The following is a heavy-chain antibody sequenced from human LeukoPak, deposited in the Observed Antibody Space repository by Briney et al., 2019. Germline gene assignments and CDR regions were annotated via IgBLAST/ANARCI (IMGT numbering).Heavy chain of an antibody. CDR3: ARSQSSSLIDY. CDR2: IWYDGSSK. CDR1: GFSFSAYG. D-gene: IGHD6-13*01. V-gene: IGHV3-33*01. J-gene: IGHJ4*02. Sequence: PGGSLRLSCAASGFSFSAYGVHWVRQAPGKGLEWVAVIWYDGSSKDYADSVKGRFTFSRDSSKNTLYLQMNSLTVEDTAVYYCARSQSSSLIDYWGQGTLVTVSS.